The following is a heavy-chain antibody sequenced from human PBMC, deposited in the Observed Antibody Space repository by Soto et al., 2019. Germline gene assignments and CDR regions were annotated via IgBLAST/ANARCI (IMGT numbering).Heavy chain of an antibody. Sequence: QVQLVQSGAEVKKPGSSVKVSCKASGGTFSSYAISWVRQAPGQGLEWMGGIIPIFGTANYAQKFQGRVTITADESTSTAYMELSRLRSEDTAVYYWEREEAHYDQDGGAAWFDPWGQGTLVTVSS. CDR1: GGTFSSYA. CDR2: IIPIFGTA. D-gene: IGHD3-22*01. CDR3: EREEAHYDQDGGAAWFDP. J-gene: IGHJ5*02. V-gene: IGHV1-69*12.